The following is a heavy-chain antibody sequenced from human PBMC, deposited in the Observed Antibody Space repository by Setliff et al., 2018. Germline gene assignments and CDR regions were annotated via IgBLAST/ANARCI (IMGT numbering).Heavy chain of an antibody. CDR1: GYTFTNFW. CDR3: ASSSGSSSNDAFDI. Sequence: PGESLKISCKGSGYTFTNFWIGWVRQMPGKGLEWMGIIYPGDSDTRYSPSFQGQVTISADKSISTAYLQWSSLKASDTAMYYCASSSGSSSNDAFDIWGQGTTVTVSS. V-gene: IGHV5-51*01. D-gene: IGHD1-26*01. CDR2: IYPGDSDT. J-gene: IGHJ3*02.